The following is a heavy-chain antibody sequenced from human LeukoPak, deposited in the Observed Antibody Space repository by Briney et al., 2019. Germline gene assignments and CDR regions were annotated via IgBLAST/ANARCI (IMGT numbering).Heavy chain of an antibody. CDR2: ISYDGTNK. CDR1: GFSFSSYG. CDR3: ARAGSSGYYYGGAIDY. Sequence: PGGSLRLSCAASGFSFSSYGLHWVRQAPGKGLEWVAVISYDGTNKYYADSVKGRFTISRDKSEYTLYLQMNSLRAEDTAVYYCARAGSSGYYYGGAIDYWGQGTLVTVSS. V-gene: IGHV3-30*19. D-gene: IGHD3-22*01. J-gene: IGHJ4*02.